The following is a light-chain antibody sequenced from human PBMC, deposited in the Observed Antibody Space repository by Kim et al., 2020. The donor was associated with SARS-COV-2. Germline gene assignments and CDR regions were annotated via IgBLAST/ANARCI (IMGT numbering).Light chain of an antibody. V-gene: IGKV3-20*01. Sequence: SPGERATLSCRASQSVSSSYLAWYQQKPGQPPRLLIYGASSRPTGIPDRFRGSGSGTDFTLTISRLEPGDFAVYYCQQYGTSAMYTFGQGTKLEI. J-gene: IGKJ2*01. CDR2: GAS. CDR1: QSVSSSY. CDR3: QQYGTSAMYT.